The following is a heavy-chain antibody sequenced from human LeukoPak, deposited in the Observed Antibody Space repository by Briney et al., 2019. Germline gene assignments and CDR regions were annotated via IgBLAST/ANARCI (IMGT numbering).Heavy chain of an antibody. D-gene: IGHD3-3*01. Sequence: GGSLRLSCAASGFTFSSYGMHWVRQAPGKGLEWVAVISYDGSNKYYADSVKGRFTISRDNAKNSLYLQMNSLRAEDTAVYYCARTRSSYDFWSGYPPLYYYYGMDVWGQGTTVTVSS. V-gene: IGHV3-30*03. CDR2: ISYDGSNK. J-gene: IGHJ6*02. CDR3: ARTRSSYDFWSGYPPLYYYYGMDV. CDR1: GFTFSSYG.